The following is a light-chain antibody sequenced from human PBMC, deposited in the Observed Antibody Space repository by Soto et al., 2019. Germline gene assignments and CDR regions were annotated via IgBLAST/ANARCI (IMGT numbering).Light chain of an antibody. Sequence: QSVLTQPPSASGTPGQRVTISCSGRSSNIGSNYVYWYQQFPGTAPKLLIYRNNQRPSGVPDRFSGSKSGTSASLAISGLRSEDEADYYCVAWDDSLSWVFGGGTKLTVL. CDR2: RNN. J-gene: IGLJ3*02. V-gene: IGLV1-47*01. CDR1: SSNIGSNY. CDR3: VAWDDSLSWV.